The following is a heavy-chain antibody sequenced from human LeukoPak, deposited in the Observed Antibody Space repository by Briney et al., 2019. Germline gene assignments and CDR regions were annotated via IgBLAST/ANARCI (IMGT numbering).Heavy chain of an antibody. Sequence: GGSLRLSCAASGFTFSSYSMNWVRQAPGKGLEWVSSISSSSSYIYYADSVKGRITISRDNAKNSLYLQMNSLRAEDTAVYYCARGLGSSSSSDAFDIWGQGTMVTVSS. CDR1: GFTFSSYS. V-gene: IGHV3-21*01. CDR2: ISSSSSYI. CDR3: ARGLGSSSSSDAFDI. J-gene: IGHJ3*02. D-gene: IGHD6-6*01.